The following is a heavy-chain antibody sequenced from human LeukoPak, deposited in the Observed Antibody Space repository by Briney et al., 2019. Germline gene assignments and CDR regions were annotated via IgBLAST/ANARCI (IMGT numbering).Heavy chain of an antibody. V-gene: IGHV4-59*08. Sequence: SETLSLTCTVSGGSISSYYWSWIRQPPGKGLEWIGYIYYSGSTNYNPSLKSRVTISVDTSKNQFSLKLSSVTAADTAVYYCASTLAAAGMVYFDYWGQGTLATVSS. D-gene: IGHD6-13*01. J-gene: IGHJ4*02. CDR2: IYYSGST. CDR3: ASTLAAAGMVYFDY. CDR1: GGSISSYY.